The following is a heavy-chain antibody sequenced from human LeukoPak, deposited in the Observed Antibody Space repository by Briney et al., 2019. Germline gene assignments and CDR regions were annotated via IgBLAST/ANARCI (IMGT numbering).Heavy chain of an antibody. Sequence: PGGSLRLSCAASGFTFSSYSMNWVRQAPGKGLEWVAVIWYDGSDKYYADSVKGRFTISRDNSKNTLYLQMNSLRAEDTAVYYCVRTTTMITPNFDYWGQGTLVTVSS. D-gene: IGHD4-23*01. CDR3: VRTTTMITPNFDY. V-gene: IGHV3-33*08. CDR2: IWYDGSDK. J-gene: IGHJ4*02. CDR1: GFTFSSYS.